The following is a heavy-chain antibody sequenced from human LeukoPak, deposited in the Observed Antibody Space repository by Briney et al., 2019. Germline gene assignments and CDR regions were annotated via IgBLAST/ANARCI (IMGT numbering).Heavy chain of an antibody. CDR1: GYTFTGYY. J-gene: IGHJ4*02. CDR3: ARNLAVAGTPGV. Sequence: ASVKVSCKASGYTFTGYYMHWVRQAPGQRLEWMGWINTGNGNTKYSQKFQGRVTIIRDTSASTAYMELSGLRSEDTAVYYCARNLAVAGTPGVWGQGTLVTVSS. D-gene: IGHD6-19*01. V-gene: IGHV1-3*04. CDR2: INTGNGNT.